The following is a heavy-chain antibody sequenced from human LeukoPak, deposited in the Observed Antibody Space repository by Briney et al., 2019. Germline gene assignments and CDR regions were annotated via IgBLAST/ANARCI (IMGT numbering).Heavy chain of an antibody. J-gene: IGHJ5*02. Sequence: INHSGSTNYNPSLKSRVTISVDTSKNQFSLKLSSVTAADTAVYYCARDLSSSLSPLSWFDPWGQGTLVTVSS. V-gene: IGHV4-34*01. CDR3: ARDLSSSLSPLSWFDP. CDR2: INHSGST. D-gene: IGHD6-13*01.